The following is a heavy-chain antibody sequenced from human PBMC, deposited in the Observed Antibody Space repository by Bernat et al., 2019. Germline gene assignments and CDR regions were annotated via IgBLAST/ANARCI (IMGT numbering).Heavy chain of an antibody. Sequence: EVQLVESGGVVVQPGGSLRLSCAASGFTFDDYAMHWVRQAPGKGLEWVSLISWDGGSTYYADSVKGRFTISRDNSKTSLYLQMNSLRAEDTALYYCAKDLLRYSSSSVVDYWGQGTLVTVSS. CDR1: GFTFDDYA. J-gene: IGHJ4*02. D-gene: IGHD6-6*01. CDR2: ISWDGGST. CDR3: AKDLLRYSSSSVVDY. V-gene: IGHV3-43D*04.